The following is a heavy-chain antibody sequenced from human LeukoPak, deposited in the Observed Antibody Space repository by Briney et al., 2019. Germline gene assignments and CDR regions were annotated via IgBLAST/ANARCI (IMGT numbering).Heavy chain of an antibody. V-gene: IGHV4-61*02. CDR2: IYTSGST. CDR3: ARERRGYYYYYMDV. D-gene: IGHD1-1*01. J-gene: IGHJ6*03. Sequence: SDTLSLTCTVSGGSISSGSYYWSWIRQPAGKGLEWIGRIYTSGSTNYNPSLKSRVTISVDTPKNQFSLKLSSVTAADTAVYYCARERRGYYYYYMDVWGKGTTVTVSS. CDR1: GGSISSGSYY.